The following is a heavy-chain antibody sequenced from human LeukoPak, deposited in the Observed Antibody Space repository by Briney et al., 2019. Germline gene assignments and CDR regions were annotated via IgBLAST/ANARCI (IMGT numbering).Heavy chain of an antibody. D-gene: IGHD2-2*03. Sequence: GGSLRLSCAVSGFTVSNYAMSWVRLARGKGLGWVSGVRGSGDSTYYADSVKGRFTISRGNSRNTLYLQMNSLRAEDTAVYYCAKDGYCTTITCYGWLDYWGLGTLVTVSS. J-gene: IGHJ4*02. V-gene: IGHV3-23*01. CDR3: AKDGYCTTITCYGWLDY. CDR2: VRGSGDST. CDR1: GFTVSNYA.